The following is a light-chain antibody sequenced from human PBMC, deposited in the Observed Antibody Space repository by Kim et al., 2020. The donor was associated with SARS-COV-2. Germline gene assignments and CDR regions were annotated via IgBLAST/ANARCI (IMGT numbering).Light chain of an antibody. Sequence: LSPGERATHSCRASQSVSSNSLGWYQQRRGQAPRLLIYGASSRATGITDRFSGSGSGRDFSLTISRLEPEDFAVYYCQQYGRSPYTFGQGTKLEI. J-gene: IGKJ2*01. CDR2: GAS. V-gene: IGKV3-20*01. CDR1: QSVSSNS. CDR3: QQYGRSPYT.